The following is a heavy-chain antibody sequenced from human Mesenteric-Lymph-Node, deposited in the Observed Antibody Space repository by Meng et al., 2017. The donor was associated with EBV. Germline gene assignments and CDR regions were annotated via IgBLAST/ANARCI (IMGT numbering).Heavy chain of an antibody. J-gene: IGHJ4*02. Sequence: QWQRGHAGVGVKKPGSSVKVSCKASGSTFSSDAISWVRQALGQGLEWMGGIIPIFSTANYAQKLQGRVTITADESTSTAYMELNSLRSEDTAVYYCATYYYDSSAYFDWGQGTLVTVSS. V-gene: IGHV1-69*01. D-gene: IGHD3-22*01. CDR2: IIPIFSTA. CDR3: ATYYYDSSAYFD. CDR1: GSTFSSDA.